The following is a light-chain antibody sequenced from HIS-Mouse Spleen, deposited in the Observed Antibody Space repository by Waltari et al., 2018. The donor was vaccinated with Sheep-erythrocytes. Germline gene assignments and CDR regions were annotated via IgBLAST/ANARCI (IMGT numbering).Light chain of an antibody. V-gene: IGLV2-11*01. J-gene: IGLJ1*01. CDR3: CSYAGSYNHV. CDR1: SSDVGGYNY. Sequence: QSALTQPRSVSGSPGQSVTISCTGTSSDVGGYNYVSVYQQHPGKAPKLLIYHFSKGPSGVPDRVAGSKSGNTASLTISGLQAEEEADYYCCSYAGSYNHVFATGTKVTVL. CDR2: HFS.